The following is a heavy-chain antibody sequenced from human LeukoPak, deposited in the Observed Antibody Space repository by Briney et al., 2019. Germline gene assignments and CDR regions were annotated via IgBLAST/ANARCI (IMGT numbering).Heavy chain of an antibody. CDR2: IWYDGSNK. Sequence: PGGSLRLSCAASGFTFSSYGMHWVRQAPGKGLEWVAVIWYDGSNKYYTDSVKGRFTISRDNSKNTVNLQMNSLRAEDTAVYYCARRFGDDAFDIWGQGTVVTVSS. CDR1: GFTFSSYG. J-gene: IGHJ3*02. V-gene: IGHV3-33*01. D-gene: IGHD3-10*01. CDR3: ARRFGDDAFDI.